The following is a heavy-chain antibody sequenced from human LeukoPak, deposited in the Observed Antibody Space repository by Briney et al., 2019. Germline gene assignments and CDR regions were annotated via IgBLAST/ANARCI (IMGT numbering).Heavy chain of an antibody. D-gene: IGHD3-22*01. J-gene: IGHJ4*02. V-gene: IGHV3-9*01. CDR3: VKDKSRHSSGYYYYFDY. CDR2: ITWNSDRSI. CDR1: GFSFDEYA. Sequence: GGSLRLSCAASGFSFDEYALLWVRQAPGKGLEWVSGITWNSDRSIGYADAVKGGFTISRDNAKKSLYLQMNSLRVEDTALYFCVKDKSRHSSGYYYYFDYWGQGTLVTVSS.